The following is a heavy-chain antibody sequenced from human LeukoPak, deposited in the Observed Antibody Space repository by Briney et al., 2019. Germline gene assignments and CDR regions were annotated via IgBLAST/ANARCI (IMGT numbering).Heavy chain of an antibody. CDR3: ATGGNSDY. CDR2: IYYSGST. V-gene: IGHV4-30-4*08. J-gene: IGHJ4*02. CDR1: GGSISSGDYY. Sequence: SETLSLTSTVSGGSISSGDYYRSWIRQPPGKGLEWIGYIYYSGSTYYNPSLKSRVTISVDTSKNQFSLKLSSVTAADTAVYYCATGGNSDYWGQGTLVTVSS. D-gene: IGHD4-23*01.